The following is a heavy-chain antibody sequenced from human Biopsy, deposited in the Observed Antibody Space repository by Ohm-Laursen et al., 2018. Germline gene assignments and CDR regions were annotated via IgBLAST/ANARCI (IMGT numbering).Heavy chain of an antibody. D-gene: IGHD5-24*01. CDR1: GYTFTSYG. V-gene: IGHV1-18*01. CDR3: ARERGGYKRTDY. J-gene: IGHJ4*02. CDR2: INTYNGNT. Sequence: GASVKVSCKASGYTFTSYGISWVRQAPGQGLEWLGWINTYNGNTNYAQNLQGRVTMTTDTSTSTAYMELRSLRSDDPAVYYCARERGGYKRTDYWGQGTLVTVSS.